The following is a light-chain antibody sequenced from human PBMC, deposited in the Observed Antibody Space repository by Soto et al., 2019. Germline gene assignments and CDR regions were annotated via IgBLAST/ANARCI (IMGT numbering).Light chain of an antibody. CDR2: GAS. CDR1: QSVSSNS. Sequence: EVVLTQSPGTLSLSPGDMATLSCTASQSVSSNSLAWYQQIPGQPPRLLIYGASSRATGVPDRFTGSGSETHFTLTITRLEPDDCAVFYCQHSGRSPPLTFGGGPKVEIK. CDR3: QHSGRSPPLT. J-gene: IGKJ4*01. V-gene: IGKV3-20*01.